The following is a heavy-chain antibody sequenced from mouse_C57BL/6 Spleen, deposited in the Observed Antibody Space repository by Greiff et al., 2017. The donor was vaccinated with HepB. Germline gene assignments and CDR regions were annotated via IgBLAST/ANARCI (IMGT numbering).Heavy chain of an antibody. Sequence: QVQLQQSGAELVRPGTSVKVSCKASGYAFTNYLIEWVKQRPGQGLEWIGVINPGSGGTNYNEKFKGKATLTADKSSSTAYMQLSSLTSEDSAVYFCARGLLTAPFDYWGQGTTLTVSS. D-gene: IGHD2-3*01. V-gene: IGHV1-54*01. CDR3: ARGLLTAPFDY. CDR1: GYAFTNYL. J-gene: IGHJ2*01. CDR2: INPGSGGT.